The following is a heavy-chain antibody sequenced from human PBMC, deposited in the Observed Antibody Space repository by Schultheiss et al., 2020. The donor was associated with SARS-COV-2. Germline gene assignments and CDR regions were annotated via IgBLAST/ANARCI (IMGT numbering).Heavy chain of an antibody. J-gene: IGHJ5*02. CDR1: GGSISSYY. CDR3: ARSPGTYSSGWYDWFDP. Sequence: SETLSLTCTVSGGSISSYYWGWIRQPPGKGLEWIGTIYYSGSTYYNPSLKSRVTISVDTSKNQFSLKLSSVTAADTAVYYCARSPGTYSSGWYDWFDPWGQGTLVTVSS. CDR2: IYYSGST. D-gene: IGHD6-19*01. V-gene: IGHV4-59*08.